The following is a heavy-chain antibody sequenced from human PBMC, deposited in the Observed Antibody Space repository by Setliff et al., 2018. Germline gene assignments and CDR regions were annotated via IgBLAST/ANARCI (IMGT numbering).Heavy chain of an antibody. J-gene: IGHJ4*02. CDR1: GFTFSSYW. CDR3: ARDAGGDYDN. CDR2: IKQDGSEK. D-gene: IGHD2-21*02. Sequence: PGGSLRLSCAASGFTFSSYWMSWVRQAPGKGLEWVANIKQDGSEKYYVDSVKGRFTIYRDNSKNTLYPQMNSLRLEDTAIYYCARDAGGDYDNWGQGTLVTVSS. V-gene: IGHV3-7*01.